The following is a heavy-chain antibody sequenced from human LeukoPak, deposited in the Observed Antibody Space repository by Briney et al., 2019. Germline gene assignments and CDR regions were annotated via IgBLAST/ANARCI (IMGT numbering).Heavy chain of an antibody. CDR2: ISRDGGSE. CDR3: AKDWGSSGWYNWFDP. Sequence: GGSLRLSCVVSGFTIGNYGMHWVRQAPDKGLEWVAMISRDGGSEHYGDSVKGRFTISRDISKNTLYLHMSSLRVEDTAVYYCAKDWGSSGWYNWFDPWGQGTLVTVSS. V-gene: IGHV3-30*18. D-gene: IGHD6-19*01. CDR1: GFTIGNYG. J-gene: IGHJ5*02.